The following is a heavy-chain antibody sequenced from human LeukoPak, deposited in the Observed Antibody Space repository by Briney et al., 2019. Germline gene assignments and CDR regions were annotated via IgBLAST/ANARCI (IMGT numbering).Heavy chain of an antibody. CDR2: IYYSGST. CDR1: GGSISSYY. J-gene: IGHJ6*03. V-gene: IGHV4-59*01. D-gene: IGHD3-22*01. Sequence: PSETLSLTCTVSGGSISSYYWSWIRQPPGKGLEWIGYIYYSGSTNYNPSLKSRVTISVDTSKNQFSLKLSSVTAADTAVYYCARAGVTYYYDSSGYYHHYYYYYMDVWGKGTTVTISS. CDR3: ARAGVTYYYDSSGYYHHYYYYYMDV.